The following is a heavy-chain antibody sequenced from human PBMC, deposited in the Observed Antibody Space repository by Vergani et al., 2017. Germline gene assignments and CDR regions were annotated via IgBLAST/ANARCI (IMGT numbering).Heavy chain of an antibody. CDR2: IYYSGST. J-gene: IGHJ4*02. V-gene: IGHV4-39*01. Sequence: QVQLQESGPGLVKPSETLSLTCTVSGGSISSYYWGWIRQPPGKGLEWIGSIYYSGSTYYNPSLKSRVTISVDTSKNQFSLKLSSVTAADTAVYYCASSPTSYDFWSGYYTPYYFDYWGQGTLVTVSS. CDR3: ASSPTSYDFWSGYYTPYYFDY. CDR1: GGSISSYY. D-gene: IGHD3-3*01.